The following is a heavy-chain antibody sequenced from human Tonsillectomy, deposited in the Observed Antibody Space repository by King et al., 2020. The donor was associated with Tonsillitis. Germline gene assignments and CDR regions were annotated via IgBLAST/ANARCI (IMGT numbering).Heavy chain of an antibody. CDR2: ISWNSGSI. V-gene: IGHV3-9*01. J-gene: IGHJ4*02. CDR1: GFSFDDYA. CDR3: AKDIGAAARYYFDY. Sequence: VQLVESGGGLVQPGRSLRLSCAASGFSFDDYAMHWVRQAPGKGLEWVSGISWNSGSIGYADSVKGRFTNSRDNAKNSLYLQMNSLRAEDTALYYCAKDIGAAARYYFDYWGQGTLVTVSS. D-gene: IGHD6-6*01.